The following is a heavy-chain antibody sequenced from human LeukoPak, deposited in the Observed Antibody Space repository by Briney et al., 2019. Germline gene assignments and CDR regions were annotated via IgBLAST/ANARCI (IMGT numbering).Heavy chain of an antibody. J-gene: IGHJ6*04. V-gene: IGHV4-34*01. D-gene: IGHD5-18*01. CDR1: GGSFSGYY. Sequence: PSETLSLTCAVYGGSFSGYYWGWIRQPPGKGLEWIGEINRGGNTGYNPSLKSRVTISVDTSKNQFSLKLSSVTAADTAVYYCARAQHVDTAMVNYYYYYGMDVWGKGTTATVSS. CDR2: INRGGNT. CDR3: ARAQHVDTAMVNYYYYYGMDV.